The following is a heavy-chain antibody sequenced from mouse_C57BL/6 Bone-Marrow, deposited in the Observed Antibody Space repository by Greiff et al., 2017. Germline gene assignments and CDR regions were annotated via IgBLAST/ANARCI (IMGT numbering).Heavy chain of an antibody. D-gene: IGHD1-1*01. CDR1: GYTFTSYG. CDR2: IYPRSGNT. J-gene: IGHJ1*03. V-gene: IGHV1-81*01. CDR3: ARYRYYGSPWYFDV. Sequence: LLESGAELARPGASVKLSCKASGYTFTSYGISWVKQRTGQGLEWIGEIYPRSGNTYYNEKFKGKATLTADKSSSTAYMELRSLTSEDSAVYFCARYRYYGSPWYFDVWGTGTTVTVSS.